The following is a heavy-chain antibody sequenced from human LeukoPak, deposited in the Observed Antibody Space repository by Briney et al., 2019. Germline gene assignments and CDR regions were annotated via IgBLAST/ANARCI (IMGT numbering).Heavy chain of an antibody. Sequence: GGSLRLSCVGSGFIFNDYSMNWVRQAPGKGPEWVSYISSRSSTIYYADSVKGRFTISRDNAKNSLYLQMNSLGAEDSAVYYCTRETAFDFWGQGTVVTVSS. CDR1: GFIFNDYS. CDR2: ISSRSSTI. V-gene: IGHV3-48*04. CDR3: TRETAFDF. J-gene: IGHJ3*01.